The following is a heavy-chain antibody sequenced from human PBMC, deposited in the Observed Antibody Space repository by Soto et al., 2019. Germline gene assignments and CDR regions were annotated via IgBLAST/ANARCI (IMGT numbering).Heavy chain of an antibody. CDR3: ARVGPDCTNGVCYTFYFDY. Sequence: PSETLSLTCTVSGGSISSGDYYWSWIRQPPGKGLEWIGYIYYSGSTYYNPSLKSRVTISVDTSKNQFSLKLGSVTAADTAVYYCARVGPDCTNGVCYTFYFDYWGQGTLVTVSS. J-gene: IGHJ4*02. CDR1: GGSISSGDYY. CDR2: IYYSGST. V-gene: IGHV4-30-4*01. D-gene: IGHD2-8*01.